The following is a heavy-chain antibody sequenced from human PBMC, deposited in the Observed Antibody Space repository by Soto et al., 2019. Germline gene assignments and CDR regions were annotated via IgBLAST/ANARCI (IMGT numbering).Heavy chain of an antibody. J-gene: IGHJ4*02. Sequence: PGGSLRLSXAASGFTFSGYEMNWVRQAPGKGLGWVSYISSSGSTIYYADSVKGRFTISRDNAKNSLYLQMNSLRAEDTAVYYCARGRSYYDSSGYYGSLRYWGQGTLVTVSS. D-gene: IGHD3-22*01. V-gene: IGHV3-48*03. CDR1: GFTFSGYE. CDR3: ARGRSYYDSSGYYGSLRY. CDR2: ISSSGSTI.